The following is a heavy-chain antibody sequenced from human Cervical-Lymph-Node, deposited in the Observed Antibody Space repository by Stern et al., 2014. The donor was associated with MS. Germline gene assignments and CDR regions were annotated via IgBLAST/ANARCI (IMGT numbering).Heavy chain of an antibody. CDR2: MNPDGGGT. Sequence: VQLVESGAEVKKPGASVKVSCKASGYTFTDYYIHWVRQAPGQGLEWMGRMNPDGGGTSYAQKFQGRVTMTRDTSITTAYMELYSLGSDDTALYYCTRDLVGYDAFDVWGQGTRVIVSS. V-gene: IGHV1-2*06. CDR1: GYTFTDYY. CDR3: TRDLVGYDAFDV. D-gene: IGHD5-12*01. J-gene: IGHJ3*01.